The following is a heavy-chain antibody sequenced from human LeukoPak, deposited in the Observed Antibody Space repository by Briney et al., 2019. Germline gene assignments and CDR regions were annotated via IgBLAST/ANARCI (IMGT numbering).Heavy chain of an antibody. V-gene: IGHV3-21*01. D-gene: IGHD5-18*01. CDR1: GFTLSTYN. Sequence: GGSLRLSCAASGFTLSTYNMKWVRQAPRKGLEWVSSISTSSSYIYYADSVKGRFTISRDNARNSLYLQMNSLRAEDTAVYYCARPAMVTNWGQGTLVTVSS. J-gene: IGHJ4*02. CDR2: ISTSSSYI. CDR3: ARPAMVTN.